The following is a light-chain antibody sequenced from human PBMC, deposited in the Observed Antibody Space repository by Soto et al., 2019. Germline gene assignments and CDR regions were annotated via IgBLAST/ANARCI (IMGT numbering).Light chain of an antibody. CDR3: QHYGGSPSFT. J-gene: IGKJ3*01. CDR1: QSVSSSY. V-gene: IGKV3-20*01. Sequence: EIVLTQSPGTLSLSPGERATRSCRASQSVSSSYLGWYQQKPGQAPRLLIYGASGRATGIAARFSGGGSRTDFTLTISRLEHEDFAVYYCQHYGGSPSFTFGPGTKVDIK. CDR2: GAS.